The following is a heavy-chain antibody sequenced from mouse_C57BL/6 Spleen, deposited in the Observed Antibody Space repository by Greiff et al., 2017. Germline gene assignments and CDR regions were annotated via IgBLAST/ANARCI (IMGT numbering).Heavy chain of an antibody. D-gene: IGHD4-1*01. V-gene: IGHV5-4*01. CDR1: GFTFSSYA. CDR2: ISDGGSYT. J-gene: IGHJ2*01. CDR3: ERGGETGFDY. Sequence: EVQRVESGGGLVKPGGSLKLSCAASGFTFSSYAMSWVRQTPEKRLEWVATISDGGSYTYYPDNVKGRFTISRDNAKNNLYLQMSHLRSVDTAMYYCERGGETGFDYWGQGTTLTVSS.